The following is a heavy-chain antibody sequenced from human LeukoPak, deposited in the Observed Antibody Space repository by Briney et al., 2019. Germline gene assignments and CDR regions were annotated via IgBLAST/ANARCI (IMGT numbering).Heavy chain of an antibody. J-gene: IGHJ4*02. CDR1: GYTFTSYD. CDR2: MNPNSGNT. CDR3: ARGLGKDGDSPVXY. Sequence: VASVKVSCKASGYTFTSYDINWVRQATGQGLEWMGWMNPNSGNTGYAQKFQGRVTITRNTSISTAYMELSSLRSEDTAVYYCARGLGKDGDSPVXYWGXGTLVTVSS. V-gene: IGHV1-8*03. D-gene: IGHD4-17*01.